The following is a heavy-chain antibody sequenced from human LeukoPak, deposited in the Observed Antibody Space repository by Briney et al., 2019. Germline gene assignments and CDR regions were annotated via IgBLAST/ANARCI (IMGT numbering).Heavy chain of an antibody. CDR3: ARSQRGGSYYQLDY. D-gene: IGHD1-26*01. J-gene: IGHJ4*02. V-gene: IGHV3-48*01. Sequence: GGSLRLSCAASGFTFSSYSMNWVRQAPGKGLEWVSYISSSSSTIYYADSVKGRFTISRDNAKNSLYLQMNSLRAEDTAVYYCARSQRGGSYYQLDYWGQGTLVTVSS. CDR1: GFTFSSYS. CDR2: ISSSSSTI.